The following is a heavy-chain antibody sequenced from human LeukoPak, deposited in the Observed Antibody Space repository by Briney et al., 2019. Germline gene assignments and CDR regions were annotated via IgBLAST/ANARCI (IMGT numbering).Heavy chain of an antibody. CDR1: GYTFTGYY. D-gene: IGHD1-14*01. CDR3: ASFSLREPFDY. CDR2: INPNSGGT. V-gene: IGHV1-2*06. Sequence: ASVKVSCKASGYTFTGYYMHWVRQAPGQGLEWMGRINPNSGGTNYAQKCQGRVTMTRDTSISTAYMELSRLRSDDTAVYYCASFSLREPFDYWGQGTLVTVSS. J-gene: IGHJ4*02.